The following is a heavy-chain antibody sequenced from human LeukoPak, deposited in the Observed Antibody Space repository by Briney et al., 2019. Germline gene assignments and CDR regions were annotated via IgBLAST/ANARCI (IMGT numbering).Heavy chain of an antibody. D-gene: IGHD4-23*01. V-gene: IGHV1-18*01. J-gene: IGHJ4*02. CDR3: ARVAVAQYYFDY. CDR2: ISAYNGNT. CDR1: GYTFTNYG. Sequence: ASVKVSCKASGYTFTNYGINWVRQAPGQGLEWMGYISAYNGNTNYAQKFQGRVTMTTDTSTNTVYVELRSLRSDDTAVYYCARVAVAQYYFDYWGQGTPVTVSS.